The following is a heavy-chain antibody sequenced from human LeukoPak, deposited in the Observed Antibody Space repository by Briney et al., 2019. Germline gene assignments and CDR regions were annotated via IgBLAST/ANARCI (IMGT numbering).Heavy chain of an antibody. J-gene: IGHJ4*02. Sequence: GGSLRLSCAASGFTFSSYEMSWVRQAPGKGLEWVSYISSSGSTIYYADSVKGRFTISRDNAKNSLYLQMNSLRAEDTAVYYCARVGDSSGYYDLGYWGQGTLVTVSS. D-gene: IGHD3-22*01. CDR1: GFTFSSYE. CDR2: ISSSGSTI. V-gene: IGHV3-48*03. CDR3: ARVGDSSGYYDLGY.